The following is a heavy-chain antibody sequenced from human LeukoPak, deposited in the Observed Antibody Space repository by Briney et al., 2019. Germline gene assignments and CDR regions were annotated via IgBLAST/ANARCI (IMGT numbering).Heavy chain of an antibody. D-gene: IGHD5-24*01. J-gene: IGHJ4*02. CDR2: INPNSRGT. V-gene: IGHV1-2*06. CDR1: GYTFTGYY. CDR3: ARGSKNARDSSAVD. Sequence: ASVKVSCKASGYTFTGYYMHWVRQAPGQGLGWMGRINPNSRGTNYAQKFQGRVTMTRDTSISTAYMELSRLRSDDTAVYYCARGSKNARDSSAVDWGQGTLVTVSS.